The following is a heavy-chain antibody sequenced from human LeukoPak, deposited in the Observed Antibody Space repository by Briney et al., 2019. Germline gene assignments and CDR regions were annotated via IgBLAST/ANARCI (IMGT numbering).Heavy chain of an antibody. D-gene: IGHD3-10*01. CDR2: IRYDGSNR. Sequence: GGSLRLSCGVSGFTFSSYGMHWVRQAPGKGLEWVAYIRYDGSNRHYADSVKGRFTISRDNSKNTVYLQMNTLRAEDTAIYYCAKGAGGSYGLYYFDYWGQGALVTVSS. V-gene: IGHV3-30*02. J-gene: IGHJ4*02. CDR3: AKGAGGSYGLYYFDY. CDR1: GFTFSSYG.